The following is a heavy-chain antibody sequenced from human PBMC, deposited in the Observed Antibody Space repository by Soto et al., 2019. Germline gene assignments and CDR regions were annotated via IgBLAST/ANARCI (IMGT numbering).Heavy chain of an antibody. Sequence: VQLVESGGGVVQPGRSLRLSCAASGFTFSDYAKHWVRQAPGKGLEWVAVVSHDGRNTHYADSVKGRFTISRDSSKNTVSLEMTSLRAEVTAGYYCAKGGRQWLVTSDFNYWGQGALVTVSS. D-gene: IGHD6-19*01. V-gene: IGHV3-30*18. J-gene: IGHJ4*02. CDR2: VSHDGRNT. CDR1: GFTFSDYA. CDR3: AKGGRQWLVTSDFNY.